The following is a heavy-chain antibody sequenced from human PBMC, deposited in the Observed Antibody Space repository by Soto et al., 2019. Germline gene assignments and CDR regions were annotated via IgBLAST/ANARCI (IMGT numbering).Heavy chain of an antibody. D-gene: IGHD6-19*01. CDR2: ISAYNGNT. J-gene: IGHJ4*02. CDR3: ARVGDSSGWYSGYFDY. V-gene: IGHV1-18*01. CDR1: GYTFTSYG. Sequence: ASVKVSCKASGYTFTSYGISWVRQAPGQGLEWMGWISAYNGNTNYAQKLQGRVTMTTDTSTSTAYMELRSLRTDDTAVYYCARVGDSSGWYSGYFDYWGQGTLVTVSS.